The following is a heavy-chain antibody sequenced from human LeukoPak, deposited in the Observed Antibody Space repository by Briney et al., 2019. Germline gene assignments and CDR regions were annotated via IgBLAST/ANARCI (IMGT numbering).Heavy chain of an antibody. CDR2: IYSGGST. CDR1: GFTVSSNY. V-gene: IGHV3-53*01. D-gene: IGHD3-10*01. Sequence: GGSLRLSCAASGFTVSSNYMSWVRQAPGKGLEWASVIYSGGSTYYADSVKGRFTISRDNSKNTLYLQMNSLRAEDTAVYYCARDSLSLDYFDYWGQGTLVTVSS. CDR3: ARDSLSLDYFDY. J-gene: IGHJ4*02.